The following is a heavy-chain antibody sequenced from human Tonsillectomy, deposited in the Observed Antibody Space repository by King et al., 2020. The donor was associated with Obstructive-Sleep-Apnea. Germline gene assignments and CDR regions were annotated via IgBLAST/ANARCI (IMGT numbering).Heavy chain of an antibody. D-gene: IGHD1-26*01. CDR3: ARDNILGASDVFYI. CDR1: GGSISNYY. V-gene: IGHV4-59*01. CDR2: IYYSWGT. J-gene: IGHJ3*02. Sequence: TVSGGSISNYYWSWIRQTPGKGLEWIGYIYYSWGTNDNPSLKSRVTISVDTSKNQFSLKLRSVTAADTAIYYCARDNILGASDVFYIWGQATMVTV.